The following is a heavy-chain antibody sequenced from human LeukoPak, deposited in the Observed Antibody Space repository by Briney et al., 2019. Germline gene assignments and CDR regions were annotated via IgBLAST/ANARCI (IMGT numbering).Heavy chain of an antibody. J-gene: IGHJ6*02. CDR3: ARDSYFCPMDV. CDR1: GFTFSSYW. D-gene: IGHD3-3*01. Sequence: GGSLRLSCAASGFTFSSYWMSWVRQAPGKGLEWVANIKQDGSEKYYVDSVKGRFTISRDNAKNSPYLQMNSLRAEDTAVYYCARDSYFCPMDVWGQGTTVTVSS. CDR2: IKQDGSEK. V-gene: IGHV3-7*04.